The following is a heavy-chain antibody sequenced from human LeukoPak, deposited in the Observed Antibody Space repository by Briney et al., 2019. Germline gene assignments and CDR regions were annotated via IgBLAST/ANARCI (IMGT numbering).Heavy chain of an antibody. V-gene: IGHV3-48*03. CDR1: GFTFSSYE. CDR2: ISSSGSTI. J-gene: IGHJ5*02. CDR3: ARSRGPGSHWFDP. Sequence: PGGSLRLSCAASGFTFSSYEMNWVRQAPGKGLEWVSYISSSGSTIYYADSVKGRFTISRDNAKNSLYLQMNSLRAEDTAVYSCARSRGPGSHWFDPWGQGTLVTVSS. D-gene: IGHD3-10*01.